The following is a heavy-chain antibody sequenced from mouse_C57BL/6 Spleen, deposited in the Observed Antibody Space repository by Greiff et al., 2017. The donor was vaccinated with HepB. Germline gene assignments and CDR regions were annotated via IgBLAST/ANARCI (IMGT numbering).Heavy chain of an antibody. D-gene: IGHD2-3*01. CDR2: IDPSDSYT. Sequence: QVQLQQPGAELVRPGTSVKLSCKASGYTFTSYWMHWVKQRPGQGLEWIGVIDPSDSYTNYNQKFKGKATLTVDTSSSTAYMQLSSLTSEDSAVYYCARRPLYDGYYVDAMDYWGQGTSVTVSS. V-gene: IGHV1-59*01. CDR3: ARRPLYDGYYVDAMDY. J-gene: IGHJ4*01. CDR1: GYTFTSYW.